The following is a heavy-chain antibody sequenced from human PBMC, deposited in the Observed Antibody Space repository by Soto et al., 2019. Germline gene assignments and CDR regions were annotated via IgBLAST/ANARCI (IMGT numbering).Heavy chain of an antibody. D-gene: IGHD6-13*01. J-gene: IGHJ4*02. CDR1: GYTFTDYD. V-gene: IGHV1-2*02. Sequence: ASVKVSCKASGYTFTDYDMHWVLRAPGQGLEWMGWINDNSGATRYSQRFQGRVTLTRDTSISTAYMELSSLRSDDTAVYYCARDSAAAAGLSFDSWGQGTLVTVSS. CDR2: INDNSGAT. CDR3: ARDSAAAAGLSFDS.